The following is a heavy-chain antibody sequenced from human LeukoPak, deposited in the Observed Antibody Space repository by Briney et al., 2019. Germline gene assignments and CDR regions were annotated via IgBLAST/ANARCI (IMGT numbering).Heavy chain of an antibody. D-gene: IGHD3-22*01. J-gene: IGHJ3*02. V-gene: IGHV3-66*01. CDR1: GFTVSSNY. CDR3: ARDGGRYYYDSTAFDI. Sequence: GGSLRLSCAASGFTVSSNYMSWVRQAPGKGLEWVSVIYSGGSTYYADSVKGRFTISRDNSKNTLYLQMNSLRAEDTAVYYCARDGGRYYYDSTAFDIWGQGTMVTVSS. CDR2: IYSGGST.